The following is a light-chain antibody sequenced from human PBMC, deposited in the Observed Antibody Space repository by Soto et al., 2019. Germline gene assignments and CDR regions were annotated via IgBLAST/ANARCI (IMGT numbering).Light chain of an antibody. J-gene: IGKJ5*01. CDR2: GAS. V-gene: IGKV3-20*01. CDR1: QSVSSSY. CDR3: QQYGSSLIT. Sequence: EIVLTQSPGTLSLSPGERATLSCRASQSVSSSYLAWYQQKPGQAPRLLIYGASSRATGIPDRFSGSGSGTDFTLTISGLEPEDSAVYYCQQYGSSLITFGQGTRLEIK.